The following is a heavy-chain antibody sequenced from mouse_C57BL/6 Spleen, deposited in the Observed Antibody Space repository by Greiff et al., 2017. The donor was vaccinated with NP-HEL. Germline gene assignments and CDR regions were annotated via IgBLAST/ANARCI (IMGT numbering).Heavy chain of an antibody. CDR3: ARHYYGSSDAMDY. Sequence: VQLKESGPGLVKPSQSLSLTCSVTGYSITSGYYWNWIRQFPGNKLEWMGYISYDGSNNYNPSLKNRISITRDTSKNQFFLKLNSVTTEDTATYYCARHYYGSSDAMDYWGQGTSVTVSS. CDR1: GYSITSGYY. CDR2: ISYDGSN. V-gene: IGHV3-6*01. D-gene: IGHD1-1*01. J-gene: IGHJ4*01.